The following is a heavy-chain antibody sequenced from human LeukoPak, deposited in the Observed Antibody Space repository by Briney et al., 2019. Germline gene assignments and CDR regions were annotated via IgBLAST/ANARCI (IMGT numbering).Heavy chain of an antibody. J-gene: IGHJ3*02. D-gene: IGHD4-17*01. CDR1: GGSISSYY. Sequence: SETLSLTCTVSGGSISSYYWSWIRQPPGKGLEWIGYIYYSGSTNYNPSLKSRVTISVDTSKNQFSLKLSSVTAADTAVYYCARALTVTTSTNAFDIWGQGTMVTVSS. CDR2: IYYSGST. V-gene: IGHV4-59*01. CDR3: ARALTVTTSTNAFDI.